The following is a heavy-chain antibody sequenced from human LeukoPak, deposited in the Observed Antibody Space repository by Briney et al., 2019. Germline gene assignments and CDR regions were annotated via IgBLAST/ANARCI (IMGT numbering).Heavy chain of an antibody. D-gene: IGHD6-6*01. CDR3: AKGYVYSSSSPSDY. Sequence: GGSLRLSCAASGFTFDGYAMHWVRQAPGKGLEWVSGISWNSGSIGYADSVKGRFTISRDNAKNSLYLQMNSLRAEDTALYYCAKGYVYSSSSPSDYWGQGTLVTVSS. V-gene: IGHV3-9*01. CDR1: GFTFDGYA. CDR2: ISWNSGSI. J-gene: IGHJ4*02.